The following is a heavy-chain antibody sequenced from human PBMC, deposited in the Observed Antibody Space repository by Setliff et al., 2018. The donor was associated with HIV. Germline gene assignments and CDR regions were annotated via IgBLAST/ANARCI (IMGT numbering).Heavy chain of an antibody. CDR1: GGSVSDTSYY. D-gene: IGHD3-10*01. CDR3: ARHGSNWFDP. CDR2: VYYSGGT. Sequence: SETLSLTRTVSGGSVSDTSYYWGWIRQPPGKGLEWLANVYYSGGTYYNPSLNSRVTISVDTSRNQFSLKLTSVTAADTAVYYCARHGSNWFDPWGQGTQVTVSS. J-gene: IGHJ5*02. V-gene: IGHV4-39*01.